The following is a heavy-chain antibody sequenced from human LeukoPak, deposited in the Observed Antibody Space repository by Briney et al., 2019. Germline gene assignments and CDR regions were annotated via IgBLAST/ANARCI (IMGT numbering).Heavy chain of an antibody. Sequence: GGSLRLSCAAPGFTFSSYAMSWVRQAPGKGLEWVANIKEDGGEKSSVDSVKGRFTISRDNSKNTLYLQMNSLRAEDTAVYYCARGGSYLSAFDIWGQGTMVTVSS. CDR2: IKEDGGEK. J-gene: IGHJ3*02. CDR1: GFTFSSYA. CDR3: ARGGSYLSAFDI. V-gene: IGHV3-7*03. D-gene: IGHD1-26*01.